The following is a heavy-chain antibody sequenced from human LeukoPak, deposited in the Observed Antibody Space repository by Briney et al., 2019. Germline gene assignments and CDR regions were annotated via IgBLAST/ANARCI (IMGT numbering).Heavy chain of an antibody. CDR3: ARQAYCSGSSCNPFDY. Sequence: SETLSLTCTVSGGSISSGFWSWIWQPPGKGLEWIGYIYYSGSTNYNPSLKSRVTISIDTSKSQFSLKLSSVTAADTAVYYCARQAYCSGSSCNPFDYWGQGTLVTVSS. CDR2: IYYSGST. J-gene: IGHJ4*02. CDR1: GGSISSGF. D-gene: IGHD2-15*01. V-gene: IGHV4-59*08.